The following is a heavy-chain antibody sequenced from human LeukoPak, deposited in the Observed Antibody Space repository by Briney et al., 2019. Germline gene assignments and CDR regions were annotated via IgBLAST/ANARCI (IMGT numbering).Heavy chain of an antibody. D-gene: IGHD4-17*01. Sequence: PSGTLSLTCAVSGGSISSSNWWSWVRQPPGKGLEWIGEIYHSGSTNYNPSLKSRVTISVDKSKNQFSLKLSSVTAADTAAYYCARTTTVTTESFDYWGQGTLVTVSS. V-gene: IGHV4-4*02. CDR2: IYHSGST. CDR3: ARTTTVTTESFDY. J-gene: IGHJ4*02. CDR1: GGSISSSNW.